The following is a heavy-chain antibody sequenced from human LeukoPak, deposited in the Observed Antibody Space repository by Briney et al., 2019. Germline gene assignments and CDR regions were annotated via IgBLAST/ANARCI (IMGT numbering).Heavy chain of an antibody. D-gene: IGHD4-17*01. CDR2: ISAHNGNT. V-gene: IGHV1-18*01. Sequence: ASGKVSCKASGYTFTNYDINWVRQAPGQGLEWMGWISAHNGNTNYAQKLQGRVTMTTDTSTSTAYMEMRSLRSDDTAVYYCARLAYGANYIDYWGQGTLVTVSS. J-gene: IGHJ4*02. CDR1: GYTFTNYD. CDR3: ARLAYGANYIDY.